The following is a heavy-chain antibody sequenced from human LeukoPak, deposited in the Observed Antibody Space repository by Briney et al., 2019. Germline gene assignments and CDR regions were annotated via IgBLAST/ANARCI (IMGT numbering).Heavy chain of an antibody. Sequence: SETLSLTCTVSGGSISNYYWSWIRQPPGKGLEWIGFIYYTGSTNYNPSLNSRVTISVDTSKNQFSLKLSSVTAADTAVYYCARSPRGYDFDHWGQGTLVTVSS. D-gene: IGHD5-12*01. CDR2: IYYTGST. J-gene: IGHJ4*02. CDR3: ARSPRGYDFDH. CDR1: GGSISNYY. V-gene: IGHV4-59*08.